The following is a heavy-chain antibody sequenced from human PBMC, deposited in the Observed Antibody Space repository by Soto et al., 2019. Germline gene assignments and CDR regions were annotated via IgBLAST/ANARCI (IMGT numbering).Heavy chain of an antibody. CDR1: GFTFSSYS. D-gene: IGHD6-19*01. CDR3: AKRSSISISESYFDY. CDR2: ISGSGYTI. V-gene: IGHV3-23*01. J-gene: IGHJ4*02. Sequence: GGSLRLSCAASGFTFSSYSMNWVRQTPGKGLEWVAVISGSGYTIYYADSVKGRFTISRDNSKNTLYLQMNSLGAEDTAVYYCAKRSSISISESYFDYWGQGTLVTVSS.